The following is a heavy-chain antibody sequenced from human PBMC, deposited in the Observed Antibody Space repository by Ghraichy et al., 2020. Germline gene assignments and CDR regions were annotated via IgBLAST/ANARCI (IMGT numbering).Heavy chain of an antibody. J-gene: IGHJ6*02. CDR2: INRDGSQK. CDR3: AREGFLDV. V-gene: IGHV3-7*03. D-gene: IGHD3-3*01. CDR1: GLTFRNHW. Sequence: GGSLRLSCAASGLTFRNHWMSWVRQAPGKGLEWVANINRDGSQKNYVESVKGRFTISRDNAKYSLYLQMNSLRAEDTAVYYCAREGFLDVWGQGTTVTVSS.